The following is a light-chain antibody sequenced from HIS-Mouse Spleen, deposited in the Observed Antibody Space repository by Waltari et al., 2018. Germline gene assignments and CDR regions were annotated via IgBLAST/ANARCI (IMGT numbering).Light chain of an antibody. V-gene: IGLV2-23*01. CDR3: CSYAGSSTLV. Sequence: SARTQPASVSGSPGQSITTSCTGTSIYVGSYNLASWYQQHPGKAPKLMIYEGSKRHSGVSNRFSGSKSGNTASLTISGLQAEDEADYYCCSYAGSSTLVFGGGTKLTVL. CDR1: SIYVGSYNL. CDR2: EGS. J-gene: IGLJ2*01.